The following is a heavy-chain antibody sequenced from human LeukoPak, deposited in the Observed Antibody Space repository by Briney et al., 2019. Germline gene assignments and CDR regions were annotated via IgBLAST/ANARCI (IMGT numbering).Heavy chain of an antibody. Sequence: GGSLRLSCAASGFTFSSYAMNWVRQAPGKGLEWGSFISGSGDTTYYADSVKGRFTISRDKSKNTLYLQMNSLRAEDTAVYYCAKSRGESRGASNYWGQGTLVTVSS. V-gene: IGHV3-23*01. J-gene: IGHJ4*02. CDR3: AKSRGESRGASNY. D-gene: IGHD1-26*01. CDR1: GFTFSSYA. CDR2: ISGSGDTT.